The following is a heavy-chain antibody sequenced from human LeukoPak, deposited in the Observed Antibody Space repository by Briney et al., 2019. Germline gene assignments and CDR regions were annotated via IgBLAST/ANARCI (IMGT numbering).Heavy chain of an antibody. D-gene: IGHD5-18*01. CDR2: INPNSGGT. CDR1: GYTFTGYY. J-gene: IGHJ3*02. V-gene: IGHV1-2*02. Sequence: ASVKVSCKASGYTFTGYYMHWVRQAPGQGLEWMGWINPNSGGTNYAQKFQGRVTMTRDTSISTAYMELSRLRSDDTAVYCCAAPAMVRGDAFDIWGQGTMVTVSS. CDR3: AAPAMVRGDAFDI.